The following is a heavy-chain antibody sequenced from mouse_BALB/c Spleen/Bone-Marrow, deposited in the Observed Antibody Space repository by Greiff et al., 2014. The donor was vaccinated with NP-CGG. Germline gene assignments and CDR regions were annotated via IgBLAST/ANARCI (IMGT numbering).Heavy chain of an antibody. D-gene: IGHD2-14*01. CDR3: ARWYRDPHFAMDY. V-gene: IGHV1-80*01. CDR2: IYPGDGDT. CDR1: GYAFSSYW. Sequence: VMLVESGAELVRPGSSVKISCKASGYAFSSYWMNWVKQRPGQGLEWIGQIYPGDGDTNYNGNFKGKATLTADKSSSTAYMQLSSLTSEDSAVYFCARWYRDPHFAMDYWGPGTSVTVSS. J-gene: IGHJ4*01.